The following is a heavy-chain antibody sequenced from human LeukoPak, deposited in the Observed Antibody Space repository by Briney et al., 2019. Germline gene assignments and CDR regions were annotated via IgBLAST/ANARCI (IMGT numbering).Heavy chain of an antibody. D-gene: IGHD3-16*01. CDR2: LYYSGST. CDR1: GGSISSSSYY. Sequence: SETLSPTCTVSGGSISSSSYYWGWIRQPPGKGLEWIGNLYYSGSTYYNPSLKSRVTISVDTSKNQFSLKLSSVTAADTAVYYCARDSRGRAFDIWGQGTMVTVSS. CDR3: ARDSRGRAFDI. V-gene: IGHV4-39*02. J-gene: IGHJ3*02.